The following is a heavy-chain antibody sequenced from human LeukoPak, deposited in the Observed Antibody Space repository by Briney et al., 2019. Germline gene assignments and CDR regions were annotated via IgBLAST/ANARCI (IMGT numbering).Heavy chain of an antibody. CDR1: GYTFTSYY. CDR2: INTNTGNP. Sequence: ASVKVSCKASGYTFTSYYMHWVRQAPGQGLEWMGWINTNTGNPTYAQGFTGRFVFSLDTSVSTAYLQISSLKAEDTAVYYCARAACSGGSCYPSDWGQGTLVTVSS. CDR3: ARAACSGGSCYPSD. D-gene: IGHD2-15*01. J-gene: IGHJ4*02. V-gene: IGHV7-4-1*02.